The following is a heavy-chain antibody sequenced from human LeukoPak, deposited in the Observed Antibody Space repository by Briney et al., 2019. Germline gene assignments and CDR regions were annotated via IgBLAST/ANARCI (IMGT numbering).Heavy chain of an antibody. CDR1: GFTFDNYN. J-gene: IGHJ4*02. D-gene: IGHD2-8*02. Sequence: GGSLRLSCAASGFTFDNYNMNWVRQAPGKGLEWVSSISSGTNYIFEADSVKGRFTVTKDTALNSLPLQMNSLRADDTAVYYCAGSAGGNYFDYWDQGTLVTVSS. CDR3: AGSAGGNYFDY. V-gene: IGHV3-21*01. CDR2: ISSGTNYI.